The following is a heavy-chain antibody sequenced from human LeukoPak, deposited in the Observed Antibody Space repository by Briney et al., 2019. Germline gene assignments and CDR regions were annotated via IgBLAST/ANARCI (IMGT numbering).Heavy chain of an antibody. CDR3: AKWGDYDVLTGYYVSDY. D-gene: IGHD3-9*01. CDR2: ITGSGGNT. J-gene: IGHJ4*02. Sequence: GASLRLSCAASGFTFSNYAMGWVRQAPGKGLEWVSAITGSGGNTYYADSVKGRFTISRDNSKNTVFLQMNSLRAEDTAVYYCAKWGDYDVLTGYYVSDYWGQGTLVTVPS. V-gene: IGHV3-23*01. CDR1: GFTFSNYA.